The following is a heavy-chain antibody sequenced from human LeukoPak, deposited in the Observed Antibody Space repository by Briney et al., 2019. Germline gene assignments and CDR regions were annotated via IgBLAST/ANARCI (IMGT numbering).Heavy chain of an antibody. J-gene: IGHJ4*02. D-gene: IGHD6-13*01. V-gene: IGHV3-74*03. Sequence: PGGSLRPSCAASGFTFNIYWMQWVRQVPGKGLVWVSRIDSNGGGATYADSVKGRFTTSRDNGNNTMYLQMNSLRAEDTAIYYCARAKYSSRWSLDYWGQGALVTVSS. CDR2: IDSNGGGA. CDR1: GFTFNIYW. CDR3: ARAKYSSRWSLDY.